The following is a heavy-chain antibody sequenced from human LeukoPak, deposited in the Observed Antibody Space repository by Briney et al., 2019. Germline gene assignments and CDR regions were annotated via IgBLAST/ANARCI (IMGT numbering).Heavy chain of an antibody. J-gene: IGHJ4*02. D-gene: IGHD5-12*01. CDR1: GASISSSTYY. Sequence: SETLSLTCTVSGASISSSTYYWGWIRQPPGRGLEWIGSFSYSGSTYYNPSFNSQLTISVDASKNQFSLQLSSVTAADTAMYYCARVSGYDWESFYDYWGQGTLVTVSS. CDR2: FSYSGST. CDR3: ARVSGYDWESFYDY. V-gene: IGHV4-39*07.